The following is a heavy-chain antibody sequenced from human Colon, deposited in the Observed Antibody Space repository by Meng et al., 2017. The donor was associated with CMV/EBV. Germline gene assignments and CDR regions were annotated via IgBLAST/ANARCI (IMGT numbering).Heavy chain of an antibody. CDR2: IYSGGST. Sequence: GESLKISCAASGFTVSSNYMSWVRQAPGKGPEWVSVIYSGGSTYYADSVKGRFTISRDNSKNTLYLQMNSLRAEDTAVYYCARDNAGIAVAGNPWHRHYYYYGMDVWGQGTTVTVSS. V-gene: IGHV3-53*01. CDR3: ARDNAGIAVAGNPWHRHYYYYGMDV. CDR1: GFTVSSNY. D-gene: IGHD6-13*01. J-gene: IGHJ6*02.